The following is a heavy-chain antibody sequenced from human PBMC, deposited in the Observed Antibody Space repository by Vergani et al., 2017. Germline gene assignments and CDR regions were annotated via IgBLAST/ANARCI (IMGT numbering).Heavy chain of an antibody. CDR3: ARVGTSSNRDYFDY. D-gene: IGHD2-2*01. CDR2: INPSGGHT. V-gene: IGHV1-46*01. Sequence: QVQVVQSGAEVKKSGASVKVSCKTSGYTFINYYMHWVRQAPGQGLEWMGIINPSGGHTNYAQKFQGRVTMTRDTSTSTVYMELSSLRSEDTAVYYCARVGTSSNRDYFDYWGQGTLVTVSS. J-gene: IGHJ4*02. CDR1: GYTFINYY.